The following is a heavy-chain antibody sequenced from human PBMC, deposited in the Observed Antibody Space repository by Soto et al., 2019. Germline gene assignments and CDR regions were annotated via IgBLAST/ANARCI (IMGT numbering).Heavy chain of an antibody. V-gene: IGHV3-66*01. Sequence: GGSLRLSCAASGFTVSSNYMSWVRQAPGKGLEWVSVIYSGGSTYYADSVKGRFTISRDNSKNTLYLQMNSLRAEDTAVYYCARGDYYDTNGPFSDAFDVWGQGTMVTVSS. D-gene: IGHD3-22*01. J-gene: IGHJ3*01. CDR3: ARGDYYDTNGPFSDAFDV. CDR1: GFTVSSNY. CDR2: IYSGGST.